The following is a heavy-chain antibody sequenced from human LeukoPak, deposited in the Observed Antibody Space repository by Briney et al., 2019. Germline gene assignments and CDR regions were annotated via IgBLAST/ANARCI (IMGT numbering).Heavy chain of an antibody. D-gene: IGHD6-19*01. Sequence: GGSLRLSCAASGFTFSSYGMHWVRQAPGKGLEWGAGISYDGSNKYYADSVKGRFTISRDNSKNTLYLQMNSLRAEDTAVYYCAKDSGSSGWYGGYYFDYWGQGTLVTVSS. CDR2: ISYDGSNK. J-gene: IGHJ4*02. V-gene: IGHV3-30*18. CDR3: AKDSGSSGWYGGYYFDY. CDR1: GFTFSSYG.